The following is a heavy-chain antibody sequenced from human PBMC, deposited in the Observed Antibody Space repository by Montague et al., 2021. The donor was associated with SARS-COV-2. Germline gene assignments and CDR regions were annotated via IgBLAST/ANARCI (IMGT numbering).Heavy chain of an antibody. CDR3: ARHYGVVVPAAIYYYYGMDF. V-gene: IGHV4-39*01. Sequence: SETLSLTCTVSGGSISSSSYYWGWIRQPPRKGLEWIGSIYYSGSTYYNPSLKSRVTISVDTSKNQFSLKLSSVTAADTAVYYCARHYGVVVPAAIYYYYGMDFWGQGTTVTVSS. CDR2: IYYSGST. D-gene: IGHD2-2*02. J-gene: IGHJ6*02. CDR1: GGSISSSSYY.